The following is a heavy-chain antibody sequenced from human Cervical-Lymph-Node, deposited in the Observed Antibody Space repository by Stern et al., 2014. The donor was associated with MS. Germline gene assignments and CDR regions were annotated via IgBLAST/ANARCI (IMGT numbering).Heavy chain of an antibody. D-gene: IGHD4-17*01. J-gene: IGHJ5*01. CDR1: GGSISYYH. CDR2: IYNSGST. Sequence: QLQLQESGPGLVKSSETLSLTCTVSGGSISYYHWSWLRQSPEKGLEWIGYIYNSGSTNYNPSLKSRVTISADTSQNQFSLELRSVTDADTAVYYCARTVSHNWFDPWGQGTLVTVSS. CDR3: ARTVSHNWFDP. V-gene: IGHV4-59*01.